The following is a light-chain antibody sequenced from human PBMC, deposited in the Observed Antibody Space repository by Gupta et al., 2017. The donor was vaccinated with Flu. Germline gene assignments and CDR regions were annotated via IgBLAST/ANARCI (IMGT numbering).Light chain of an antibody. J-gene: IGLJ3*02. Sequence: ITTSCTGTSSDVGGYNYVSWYQQHPGKAPKLMIYEVSNRPSGVSNRFSGSKSGNTASLTISGLQAEDEADYYCSSYTSSSTFGVFGGGIKLTVL. CDR1: SSDVGGYNY. V-gene: IGLV2-14*01. CDR2: EVS. CDR3: SSYTSSSTFGV.